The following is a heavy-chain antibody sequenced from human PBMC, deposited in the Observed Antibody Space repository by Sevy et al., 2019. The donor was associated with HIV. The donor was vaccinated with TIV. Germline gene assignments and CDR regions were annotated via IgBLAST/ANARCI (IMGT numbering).Heavy chain of an antibody. V-gene: IGHV3-21*01. CDR2: VRFASNYI. Sequence: GGSLRLSCAASGFTFNSYTMNWVRQAPGKGLEWVSSVRFASNYIYYGDSVRGRFTISRDNAKNSLYLEMNSLRAEDTAVYYCARPYGSGSWEAFDLWGQGTMVTVSS. CDR1: GFTFNSYT. J-gene: IGHJ3*01. D-gene: IGHD3-10*01. CDR3: ARPYGSGSWEAFDL.